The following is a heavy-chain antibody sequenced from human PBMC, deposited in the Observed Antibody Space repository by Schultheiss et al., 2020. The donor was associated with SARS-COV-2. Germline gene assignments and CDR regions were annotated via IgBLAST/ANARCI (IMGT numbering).Heavy chain of an antibody. CDR2: IKSKTDGGTT. J-gene: IGHJ1*01. CDR3: TRDRCSSTSCPTEYFQH. D-gene: IGHD2-2*01. Sequence: GGSLRLSCAASGFMVTTNFMSWVRQAPGKGLEWVGRIKSKTDGGTTDYAAPVKGRFTISRDDSKNTLYLQMNSLKTEDTAVYYCTRDRCSSTSCPTEYFQHWGQGTLVTVSS. CDR1: GFMVTTNF. V-gene: IGHV3-15*01.